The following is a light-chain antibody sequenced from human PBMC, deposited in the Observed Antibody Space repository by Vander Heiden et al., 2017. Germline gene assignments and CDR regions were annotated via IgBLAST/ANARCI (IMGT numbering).Light chain of an antibody. J-gene: IGLJ3*02. Sequence: SSELTQPPSVSVSPGQTARITCSGDTLPQQYVYWYQPRPGQAPVLVMYKDSERPSGIPERFSGSSSGTTVTLTITGVQAEDEADYYCQSTDTSGPYVVFGGGTQLTVL. V-gene: IGLV3-25*03. CDR3: QSTDTSGPYVV. CDR2: KDS. CDR1: TLPQQY.